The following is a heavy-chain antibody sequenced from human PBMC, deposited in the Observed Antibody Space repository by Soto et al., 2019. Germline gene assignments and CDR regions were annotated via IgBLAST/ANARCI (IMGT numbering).Heavy chain of an antibody. J-gene: IGHJ6*02. CDR2: ISAYNGNT. CDR3: ARDRPGIAAVWGYYGMDV. D-gene: IGHD6-13*01. Sequence: ASVKVSCKASGYTFTSYGISWVRQAPGQGLEWMGWISAYNGNTNYAQKLQGRVTRTTDTSTSTAYMELRSLRSDDTAVYYCARDRPGIAAVWGYYGMDVWGQGTTVTVSS. V-gene: IGHV1-18*01. CDR1: GYTFTSYG.